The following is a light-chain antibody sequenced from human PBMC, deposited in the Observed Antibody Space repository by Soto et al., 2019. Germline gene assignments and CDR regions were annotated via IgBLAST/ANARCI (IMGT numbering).Light chain of an antibody. V-gene: IGKV3-20*01. J-gene: IGKJ3*01. CDR1: QTIPTAY. Sequence: IVLTQSPGTLSFSPGETATLSCRASQTIPTAYLAWYQHKPGQSPRLLIYGASIRAPGIPDRFSGSGSRTDITLTSSRLELEDFAGYYCQRYVPGTFGPGTKVDI. CDR2: GAS. CDR3: QRYVPGT.